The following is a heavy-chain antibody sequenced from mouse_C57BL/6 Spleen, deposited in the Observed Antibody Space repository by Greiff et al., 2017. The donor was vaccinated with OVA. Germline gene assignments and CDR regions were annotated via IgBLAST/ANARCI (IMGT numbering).Heavy chain of an antibody. CDR2: ISDGGSYT. CDR3: ARAAATGFAY. Sequence: EVHLVESGGGLVKPGGSLKLSCAASGFTFSSYAMSWVRQTPEKRLEWVATISDGGSYTYYPDNVKGRFTISRDNAKNNLYLQMSHLKSEDTAMYYCARAAATGFAYWGQGTLVTVSA. V-gene: IGHV5-4*01. J-gene: IGHJ3*01. CDR1: GFTFSSYA. D-gene: IGHD1-1*01.